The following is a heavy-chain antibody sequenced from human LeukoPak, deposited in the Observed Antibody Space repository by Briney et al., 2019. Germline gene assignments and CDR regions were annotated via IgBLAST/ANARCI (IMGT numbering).Heavy chain of an antibody. Sequence: SETLSLTCSVSGGSIRTYYCSWIRQSADKGLEYIGRMHAIGTTNYNPSLKSRVTISVDKSKNQFSLKLTSVTDAATAVYFCAREVNGDYCDFWGQGILVTVSS. CDR1: GGSIRTYY. CDR2: MHAIGTT. V-gene: IGHV4-4*07. CDR3: AREVNGDYCDF. J-gene: IGHJ4*02. D-gene: IGHD4-17*01.